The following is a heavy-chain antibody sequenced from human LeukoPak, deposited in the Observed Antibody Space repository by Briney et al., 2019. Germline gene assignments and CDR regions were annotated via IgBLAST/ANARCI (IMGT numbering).Heavy chain of an antibody. V-gene: IGHV1-2*02. J-gene: IGHJ3*02. Sequence: ASVKVSCKASGYTFTGYYMHWVRQAPGQGLEWMGWINPNSGGTNYARKFQGRVTMTRDTSISTAYMELSRLRSDDTAVYYCARARRPKWERDGYTSKESAFDIWGQGTMVTVS. D-gene: IGHD5-24*01. CDR3: ARARRPKWERDGYTSKESAFDI. CDR2: INPNSGGT. CDR1: GYTFTGYY.